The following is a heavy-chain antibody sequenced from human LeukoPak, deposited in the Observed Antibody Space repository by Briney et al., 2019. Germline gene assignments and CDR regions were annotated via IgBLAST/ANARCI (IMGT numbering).Heavy chain of an antibody. D-gene: IGHD6-13*01. V-gene: IGHV1-2*02. J-gene: IGHJ6*02. CDR1: GYTFTGYY. CDR3: ARNLPGMSYGMDV. CDR2: INPNSGGT. Sequence: GASVKVFCKASGYTFTGYYMHWVRQAPGQGLEWMGWINPNSGGTNYAQKFQGRVTMTRDTSISTAYMELSRLRSDDTAVYYCARNLPGMSYGMDVWGQGTTVTVSS.